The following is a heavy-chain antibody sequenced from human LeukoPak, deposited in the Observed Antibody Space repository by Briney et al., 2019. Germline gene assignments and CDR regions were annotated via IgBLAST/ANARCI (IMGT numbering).Heavy chain of an antibody. CDR1: GYSMSSDNY. J-gene: IGHJ5*02. CDR3: AKFGSTSGRGFDP. V-gene: IGHV4-38-2*01. Sequence: PSETLSLTCGVSGYSMSSDNYWGWIRQPPGKGLEWIGTISHGGTTYCNPSLKSRVTISIDTSKSQFSLKLTSVSAADTAVHYCAKFGSTSGRGFDPWGQGTLVTVSS. D-gene: IGHD2-2*01. CDR2: ISHGGTT.